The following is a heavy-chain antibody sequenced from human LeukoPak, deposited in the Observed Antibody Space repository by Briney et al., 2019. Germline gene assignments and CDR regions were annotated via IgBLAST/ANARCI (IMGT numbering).Heavy chain of an antibody. V-gene: IGHV1-18*01. CDR2: ISAYNGNT. D-gene: IGHD2-8*01. CDR1: GYTFTSSG. CDR3: ARVVHADNDY. Sequence: GASVKVSCKASGYTFTSSGFTWVRQAPGQGLEWMGWISAYNGNTYFAPKFEGRLTMTTETSTSTAYMELRNLKSDDTAVYYCARVVHADNDYWGQGTLVIVSS. J-gene: IGHJ4*02.